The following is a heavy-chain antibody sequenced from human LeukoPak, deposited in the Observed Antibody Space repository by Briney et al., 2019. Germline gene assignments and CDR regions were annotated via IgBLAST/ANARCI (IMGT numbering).Heavy chain of an antibody. Sequence: GRSLRLSCAASGFTFSSYGMHWVRQAPGKGLEGWAVIWYDGSNKYYADSVKGRFTISRDNSKNTLYLQMNSLRAEDTAVYYCAREDGEWNEHWFDPWGQGTLVTVSS. V-gene: IGHV3-33*01. CDR3: AREDGEWNEHWFDP. J-gene: IGHJ5*02. CDR2: IWYDGSNK. D-gene: IGHD1-1*01. CDR1: GFTFSSYG.